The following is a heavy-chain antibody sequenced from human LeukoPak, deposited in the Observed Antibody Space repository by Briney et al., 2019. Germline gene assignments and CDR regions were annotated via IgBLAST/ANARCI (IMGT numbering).Heavy chain of an antibody. D-gene: IGHD5/OR15-5a*01. CDR2: INPKSGGT. J-gene: IGHJ4*02. CDR1: GYTFTGYY. Sequence: ASVKVSCKASGYTFTGYYMHWVRPAPGQGLEWMGWINPKSGGTNYAQKFQGRVTMTRDTSISTAYMEVSRMTSDDTAVYYCATSGGTSVPELDYWGQGTLVTVSS. V-gene: IGHV1-2*02. CDR3: ATSGGTSVPELDY.